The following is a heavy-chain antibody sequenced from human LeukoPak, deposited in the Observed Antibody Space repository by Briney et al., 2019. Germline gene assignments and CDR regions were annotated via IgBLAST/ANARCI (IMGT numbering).Heavy chain of an antibody. V-gene: IGHV4-61*01. CDR1: GGSVSSGSFY. D-gene: IGHD3-10*01. CDR2: IYYTGNT. Sequence: PSETLSLTCTDSGGSVSSGSFYWSWIRQPPGKGLEWIGYIYYTGNTNYNPSLKSRVTISVDTSKNQFSLKLSSVTAADTAVYYCATDTSYGSGSYYTWGQGTLVTVSS. J-gene: IGHJ4*02. CDR3: ATDTSYGSGSYYT.